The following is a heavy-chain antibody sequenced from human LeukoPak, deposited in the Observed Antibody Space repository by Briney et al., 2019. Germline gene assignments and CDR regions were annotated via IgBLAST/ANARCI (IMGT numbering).Heavy chain of an antibody. D-gene: IGHD3-10*01. CDR1: GYTFTSYC. Sequence: GASVKVSCKAAGYTFTSYCISWLRQAPGQGLEGMGWISAYNGNTNYAQKLQGRVTMTTDTSTSTAYMELRSLRSDVTAVYYCARVYGSGSYFSGDAFDIWGQGTMVTVSS. CDR3: ARVYGSGSYFSGDAFDI. CDR2: ISAYNGNT. V-gene: IGHV1-18*01. J-gene: IGHJ3*02.